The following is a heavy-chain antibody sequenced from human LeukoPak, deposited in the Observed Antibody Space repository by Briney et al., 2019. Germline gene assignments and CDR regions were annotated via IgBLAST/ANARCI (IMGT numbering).Heavy chain of an antibody. CDR1: GGSISSYY. D-gene: IGHD2-8*01. Sequence: SETLSLTCTVSGGSISSYYWSWIRQPAGKGLEWIGRIYTSGSTNYNPSLKSRVTMSVDTSKNQFSLKLSSVTAADTAVYYCAISNGPHYYYYYMDVWGKGTTVTVSS. J-gene: IGHJ6*03. CDR3: AISNGPHYYYYYMDV. V-gene: IGHV4-4*07. CDR2: IYTSGST.